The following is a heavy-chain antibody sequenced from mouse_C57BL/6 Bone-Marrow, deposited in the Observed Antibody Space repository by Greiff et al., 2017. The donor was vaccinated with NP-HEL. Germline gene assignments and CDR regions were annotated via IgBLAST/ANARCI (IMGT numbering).Heavy chain of an antibody. CDR3: ARKGTAQALSGFAY. Sequence: QVQLQQSGPGLVQPSQSLSITCTVSGFSLTSYGVHWVRQSPGKGLEWLGVIWSGGSTDYNAAFISRLSISKDNSKSQVFFKMNSLQADDTAIYYCARKGTAQALSGFAYWGQGTLVTVSA. CDR2: IWSGGST. V-gene: IGHV2-2*01. D-gene: IGHD3-2*02. CDR1: GFSLTSYG. J-gene: IGHJ3*01.